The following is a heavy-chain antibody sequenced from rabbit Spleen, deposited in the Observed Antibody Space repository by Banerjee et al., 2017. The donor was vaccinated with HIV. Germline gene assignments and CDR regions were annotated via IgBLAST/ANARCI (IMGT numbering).Heavy chain of an antibody. CDR1: GFTISSSYY. V-gene: IGHV1S40*01. J-gene: IGHJ4*01. Sequence: QSLEESGGDLVKPGASLTLTCTASGFTISSSYYMCWVRRAPGKGLEWIACVWPGSSGSTYYASWAKGRFTITRSTSLNTVTLQMTSLTAADTATYFCARGGYAGYVGTFFNLWGPGTLVTVS. D-gene: IGHD7-1*01. CDR3: ARGGYAGYVGTFFNL. CDR2: VWPGSSGST.